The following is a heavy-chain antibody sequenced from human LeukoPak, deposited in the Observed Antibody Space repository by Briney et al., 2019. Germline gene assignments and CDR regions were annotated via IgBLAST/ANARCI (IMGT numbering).Heavy chain of an antibody. CDR3: ARRGPTTVVTPRRRLYALDL. V-gene: IGHV3-20*04. CDR1: GFTFDDYG. CDR2: INWNGGST. D-gene: IGHD4-23*01. J-gene: IGHJ3*01. Sequence: GGSLRLSCAASGFTFDDYGMSWVRQAPGKGLEWVSGINWNGGSTVYADSVKGRFTISRDKAKNSLYLQMNSLRAEDTALYYCARRGPTTVVTPRRRLYALDLWGQGTMVTVSS.